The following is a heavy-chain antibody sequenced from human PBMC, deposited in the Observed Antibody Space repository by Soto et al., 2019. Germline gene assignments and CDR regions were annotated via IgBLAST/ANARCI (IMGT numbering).Heavy chain of an antibody. CDR1: GGTFSSYA. D-gene: IGHD1-7*01. V-gene: IGHV1-69*13. CDR3: ARVFRVLGRTRAFDI. CDR2: IIPIFGTA. J-gene: IGHJ3*02. Sequence: GASVKVSCKASGGTFSSYAISWVRQAPGQGLEWMGGIIPIFGTASYAQKFQGRVTITADESTSTAYMELSSLRSEDTAVYYCARVFRVLGRTRAFDIWGQGTMVTVSS.